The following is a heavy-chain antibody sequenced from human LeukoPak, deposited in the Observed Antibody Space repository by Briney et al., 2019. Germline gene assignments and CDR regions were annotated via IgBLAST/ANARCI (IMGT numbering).Heavy chain of an antibody. CDR2: ISYDGSNK. V-gene: IGHV3-30*18. Sequence: GGSLRLSCAASGFTFSSYGMHWVRQAPGKGLEWVAVISYDGSNKYYADSVKGRFTISRDNSKNTLYLQMNSLRAEDTAVYYCAKDDYGDYSAFDIWGQGTMVTVSS. D-gene: IGHD4-17*01. CDR3: AKDDYGDYSAFDI. J-gene: IGHJ3*02. CDR1: GFTFSSYG.